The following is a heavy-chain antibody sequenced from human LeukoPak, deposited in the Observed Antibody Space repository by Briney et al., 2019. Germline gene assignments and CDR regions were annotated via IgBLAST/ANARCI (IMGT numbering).Heavy chain of an antibody. CDR3: ARSYSNHLFGMDV. V-gene: IGHV3-66*01. CDR2: LYSGGST. Sequence: GSPRLSCAASGFTVSSYYMTWVRQAPGKGLEWVSVLYSGGSTYYADSVKARVAISSDNSQNTVFLQMNSVRGEDTAVYYCARSYSNHLFGMDVWGQGTAVTVSS. CDR1: GFTVSSYY. D-gene: IGHD4-11*01. J-gene: IGHJ6*02.